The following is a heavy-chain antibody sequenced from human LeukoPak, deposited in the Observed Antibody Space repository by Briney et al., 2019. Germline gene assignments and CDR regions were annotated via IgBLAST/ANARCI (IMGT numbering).Heavy chain of an antibody. CDR3: ARDTTYTYYYGSGSYSENWFDP. D-gene: IGHD3-10*01. J-gene: IGHJ5*02. Sequence: SVKVSCKASGGTFSSYAISWVRQAPGQGLEWMGGIIPIFGTANYAQKFQGRVTITTDESTSTAYMELSSLRAEDTAVYYCARDTTYTYYYGSGSYSENWFDPWGQGTLVTVSS. V-gene: IGHV1-69*05. CDR1: GGTFSSYA. CDR2: IIPIFGTA.